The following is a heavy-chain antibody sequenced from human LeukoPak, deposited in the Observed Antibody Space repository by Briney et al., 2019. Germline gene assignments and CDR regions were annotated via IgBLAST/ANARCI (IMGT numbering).Heavy chain of an antibody. CDR2: ISWNSNTI. CDR1: GFTFSSFW. V-gene: IGHV3-9*01. J-gene: IGHJ6*03. Sequence: PGGSLRLSCAASGFTFSSFWMSWVRQAPGKGLEWVSGISWNSNTIGYADSVKGRFTISRDNAKNSLYLQMNSLRAEDTALYYCAKDAGGYYYYYMGVWGKGTTVTISS. CDR3: AKDAGGYYYYYMGV.